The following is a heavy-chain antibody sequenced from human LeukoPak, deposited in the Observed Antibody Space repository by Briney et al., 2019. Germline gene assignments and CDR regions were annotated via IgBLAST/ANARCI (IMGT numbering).Heavy chain of an antibody. CDR1: GGSFSGYY. Sequence: SETLSLTCAAYGGSFSGYYWSWIRQPPGKGLEWIGYIYYSGSTSYNPSLKSRVTISVDTSKKQFSLKLSSVTAADTAFYYCARYIVSYPHDAFDIWGQGTMVTVSS. J-gene: IGHJ3*02. CDR2: IYYSGST. V-gene: IGHV4-59*01. CDR3: ARYIVSYPHDAFDI. D-gene: IGHD1-26*01.